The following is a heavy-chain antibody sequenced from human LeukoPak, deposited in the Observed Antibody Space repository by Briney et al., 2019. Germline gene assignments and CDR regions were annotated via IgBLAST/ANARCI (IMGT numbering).Heavy chain of an antibody. V-gene: IGHV4-4*02. Sequence: SETLSLTCAVSGDSISIHNWWSWVRQPPGKGLEWIGEIFHIGSTNYNPSLKSRVAISVDTSKNQFSLKLSSVTAADTAVYYCATSVAASLWGQGTLVTVSS. J-gene: IGHJ4*02. CDR2: IFHIGST. CDR1: GDSISIHNW. D-gene: IGHD5-12*01. CDR3: ATSVAASL.